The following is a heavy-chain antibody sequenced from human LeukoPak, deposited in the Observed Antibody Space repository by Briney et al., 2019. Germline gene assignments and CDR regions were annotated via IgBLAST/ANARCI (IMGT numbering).Heavy chain of an antibody. J-gene: IGHJ4*02. CDR2: TYYRTKWYN. Sequence: SQTLSLTCAISGDSVSSNSAAWNWISQSQSRGLEWLGRTYYRTKWYNYYAVSVKSRITINPDTSKNQFSLHLDSVTPEDTAVYYCARDWSGVFDYWGQGTLVTVSS. CDR3: ARDWSGVFDY. CDR1: GDSVSSNSAA. V-gene: IGHV6-1*01.